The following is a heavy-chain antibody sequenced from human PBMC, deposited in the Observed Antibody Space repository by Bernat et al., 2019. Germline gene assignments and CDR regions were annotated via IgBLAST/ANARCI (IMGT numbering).Heavy chain of an antibody. D-gene: IGHD3-10*01. J-gene: IGHJ4*02. CDR2: INHSGST. CDR3: ARGCMKGMLRQYFDY. Sequence: QVQLQQWGAGLLKPSETLSLTCAVYGGSFSGYYWRWIRQHPGKGLEWIGEINHSGSTNYNPSLKSRVTISVYTPNNQFSLQLCSVTAEHGAVNYCARGCMKGMLRQYFDYGGQGNVVT. V-gene: IGHV4-34*01. CDR1: GGSFSGYY.